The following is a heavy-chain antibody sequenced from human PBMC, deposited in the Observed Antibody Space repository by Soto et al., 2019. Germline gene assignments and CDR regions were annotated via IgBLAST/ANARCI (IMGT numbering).Heavy chain of an antibody. Sequence: PSETLSLTCAVYGGSFSGYYWSWIRQPPGKGLEWIGEINHSGSTNYNPSLKSRVTISVDTSKNQFSLKLSSVTAADTAVYYCARGLTILYGPYGMDVWGQGTTVTVS. D-gene: IGHD2-8*01. CDR2: INHSGST. J-gene: IGHJ6*02. V-gene: IGHV4-34*01. CDR3: ARGLTILYGPYGMDV. CDR1: GGSFSGYY.